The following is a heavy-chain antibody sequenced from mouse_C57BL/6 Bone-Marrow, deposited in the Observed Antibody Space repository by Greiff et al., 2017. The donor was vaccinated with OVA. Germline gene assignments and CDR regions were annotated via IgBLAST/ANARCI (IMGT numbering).Heavy chain of an antibody. Sequence: EVHLVESGGGLVKPGGSLKLSCAASGFTFSDYGMHWVRQAPEKGLEWVAYISSGSSTIYYADTVKGRFTISRDNAKNTLFLQMTSLSSEDTAMYYCANYDSSTYRYFDVWGTGTTVTVSS. CDR3: ANYDSSTYRYFDV. CDR2: ISSGSSTI. CDR1: GFTFSDYG. J-gene: IGHJ1*03. D-gene: IGHD1-1*01. V-gene: IGHV5-17*01.